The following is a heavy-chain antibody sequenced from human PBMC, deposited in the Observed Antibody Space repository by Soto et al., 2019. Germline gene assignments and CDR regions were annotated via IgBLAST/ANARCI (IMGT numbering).Heavy chain of an antibody. D-gene: IGHD6-13*01. V-gene: IGHV3-30-3*01. CDR1: GFTFRNYA. CDR2: ISDDGSNK. CDR3: ARDRFASSWSYFDY. J-gene: IGHJ4*02. Sequence: GGSLRLSCELSGFTFRNYALHWVRQAPGKGLEWVAVISDDGSNKYYADSVKGRFTISRDNSKNTLYLQMNSLRAEDTAVYYCARDRFASSWSYFDYWGQGT.